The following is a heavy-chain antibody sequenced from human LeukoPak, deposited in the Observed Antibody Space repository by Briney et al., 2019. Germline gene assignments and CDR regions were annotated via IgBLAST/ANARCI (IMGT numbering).Heavy chain of an antibody. CDR1: GGSISSYY. D-gene: IGHD1-1*01. CDR3: ARTTRQIATFDY. CDR2: IYYSGST. Sequence: SETLSLTCTVSGGSISSYYWSWIRQPPGKGLEWIGYIYYSGSTNYNPSLKSRVTISVDTSKNQFSLKLSSVTAADTAVYYCARTTRQIATFDYWGQGTLVTVSS. J-gene: IGHJ4*02. V-gene: IGHV4-59*08.